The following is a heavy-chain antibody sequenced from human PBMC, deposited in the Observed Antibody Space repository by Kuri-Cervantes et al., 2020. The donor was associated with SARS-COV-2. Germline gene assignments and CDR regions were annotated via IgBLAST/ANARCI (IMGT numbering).Heavy chain of an antibody. J-gene: IGHJ6*02. CDR2: IRSKANSYAT. V-gene: IGHV3-73*01. CDR1: GFTFSGSA. Sequence: GESLKISCAASGFTFSGSAMHWVRQASGRGLEWVGRIRSKANSYATAYAASVKGRFTISRDDSKNTAYLQMNSLKTEDTAVYYCTSRTMDVWGQGTTVTVS. CDR3: TSRTMDV.